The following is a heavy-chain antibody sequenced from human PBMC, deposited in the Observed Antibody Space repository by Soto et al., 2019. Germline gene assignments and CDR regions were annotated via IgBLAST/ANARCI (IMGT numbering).Heavy chain of an antibody. CDR1: GDSINSALHY. D-gene: IGHD4-4*01. J-gene: IGHJ4*02. CDR3: ARSQVTVVLPGL. V-gene: IGHV4-30-4*01. CDR2: FHHTGST. Sequence: HVKLQESGPVVVKPSQTLSLTCSVSGDSINSALHYWGWVRQSPGKGLQWIGYFHHTGSTFYNPSLKSRVTFSVDTSKNEFSLNLTSVTAADTAIYFCARSQVTVVLPGLWGQGPLVSVSA.